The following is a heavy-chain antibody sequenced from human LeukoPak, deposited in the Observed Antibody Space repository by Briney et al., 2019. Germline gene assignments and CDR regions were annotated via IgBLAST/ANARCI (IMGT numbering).Heavy chain of an antibody. CDR1: GFTFSNYG. J-gene: IGHJ4*02. CDR2: ILDDGSDK. D-gene: IGHD2-2*01. Sequence: GGSLRLSCAASGFTFSNYGMHWVRQAPGKGLEWVALILDDGSDKYYADSVRGRFTISRDNSKNTLDLQMNSLRAEDTAVYYCAKDGFCSSTSCYPNHFDSWGQGTLVTVSS. CDR3: AKDGFCSSTSCYPNHFDS. V-gene: IGHV3-30*02.